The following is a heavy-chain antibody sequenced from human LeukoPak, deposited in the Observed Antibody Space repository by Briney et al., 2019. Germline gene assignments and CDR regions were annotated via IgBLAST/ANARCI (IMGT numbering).Heavy chain of an antibody. CDR2: IYHSGST. CDR3: ARGTLYRGWSYYLDF. CDR1: GGSISSSNW. V-gene: IGHV4-4*02. D-gene: IGHD6-19*01. Sequence: SETPSLTCAVSGGSISSSNWWSWVRQPPGKGLEWIGEIYHSGSTNYNPSLKSRVTISVDKSKNQFSLKLSSVTAADTAMYYCARGTLYRGWSYYLDFWGQGSQVTVSS. J-gene: IGHJ4*02.